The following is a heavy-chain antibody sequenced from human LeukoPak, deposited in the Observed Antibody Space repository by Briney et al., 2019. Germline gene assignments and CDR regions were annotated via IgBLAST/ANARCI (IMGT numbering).Heavy chain of an antibody. J-gene: IGHJ4*02. D-gene: IGHD3-10*01. CDR3: AKDRGWFGGSLANFDY. Sequence: GGSLRLSCAASGLTFSTYGMSWVRQAPGKGLEWVSAISGSGASTYYADSVKGRFTISRDNSKNTLYVQMNILRAEDTAVYYCAKDRGWFGGSLANFDYWGQGTLVTVSS. CDR1: GLTFSTYG. CDR2: ISGSGAST. V-gene: IGHV3-23*01.